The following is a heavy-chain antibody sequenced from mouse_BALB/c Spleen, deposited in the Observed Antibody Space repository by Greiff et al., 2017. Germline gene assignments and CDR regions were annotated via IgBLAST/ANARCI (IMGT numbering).Heavy chain of an antibody. CDR3: ARSSMITTSYYAMDY. CDR2: INPSNGRT. CDR1: GYTFTSYW. Sequence: VQLQQSGAELVKPGASVKLSCKASGYTFTSYWMHWVKQRPGQGLEWIGEINPSNGRTNYNEKFKSKATLTVDKSSSTAYMQLSSLTSEDSAVYYCARSSMITTSYYAMDYWGQGTSVTVSS. V-gene: IGHV1S81*02. D-gene: IGHD2-4*01. J-gene: IGHJ4*01.